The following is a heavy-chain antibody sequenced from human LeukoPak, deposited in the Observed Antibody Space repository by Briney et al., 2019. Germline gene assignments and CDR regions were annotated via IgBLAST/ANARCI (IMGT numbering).Heavy chain of an antibody. J-gene: IGHJ4*02. CDR3: ARVAAATTDPRFDF. CDR1: GGSISSGAYY. CDR2: IGYTGDT. Sequence: PSQTLSLTCTVSGGSISSGAYYWSWVRQLPEKGLDWIGYIGYTGDTYYNPSLRSRATISKDTSKTQFSLRLNSLTAADTAVYYCARVAAATTDPRFDFWGQGTLVTVSS. D-gene: IGHD1-1*01. V-gene: IGHV4-31*03.